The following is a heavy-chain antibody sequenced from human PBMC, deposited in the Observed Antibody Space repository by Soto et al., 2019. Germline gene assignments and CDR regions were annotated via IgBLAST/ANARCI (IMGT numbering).Heavy chain of an antibody. CDR2: IIPIFGTA. D-gene: IGHD2-2*01. CDR3: ARGGGYCSSTSCSTPYYNYYYGMDV. Sequence: SVKVSCKACGGTFSSYSISWVRQAPGQGLEWMGGIIPIFGTANYAQKFQGRVTITADKSTSTAYMELSSLRSEDTAVYYCARGGGYCSSTSCSTPYYNYYYGMDVWGQGTTVTAP. J-gene: IGHJ6*02. V-gene: IGHV1-69*06. CDR1: GGTFSSYS.